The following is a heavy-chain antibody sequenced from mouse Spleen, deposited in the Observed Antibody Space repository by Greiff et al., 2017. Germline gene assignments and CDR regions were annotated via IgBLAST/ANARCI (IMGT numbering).Heavy chain of an antibody. J-gene: IGHJ2*01. CDR3: ASHGYYFDY. Sequence: EVKLVESGGGLVKPGGSLKLSCAASGFTFSSYAMSWVRQTPEKRLEWVATISSGGSYTYYPDSVKGRFTISRDNAKNTLYLQMSSLRSEDTAMYYCASHGYYFDYWGQGTTLTVSS. V-gene: IGHV5-9-3*01. CDR1: GFTFSSYA. CDR2: ISSGGSYT.